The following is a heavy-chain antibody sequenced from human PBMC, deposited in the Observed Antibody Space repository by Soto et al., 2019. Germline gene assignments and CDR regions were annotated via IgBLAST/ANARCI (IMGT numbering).Heavy chain of an antibody. D-gene: IGHD4-17*01. Sequence: ASVKVSCKASGGTFSSYAISWVRQAPGQGLEWMGGIIPIFGTANYAQKFQGRVTITADESTSTAYMELSSLRSEDTTVYYCARELGLRPDRNYGDYVYYYYYGMDVWGQGTTVTVSS. V-gene: IGHV1-69*13. CDR1: GGTFSSYA. J-gene: IGHJ6*02. CDR3: ARELGLRPDRNYGDYVYYYYYGMDV. CDR2: IIPIFGTA.